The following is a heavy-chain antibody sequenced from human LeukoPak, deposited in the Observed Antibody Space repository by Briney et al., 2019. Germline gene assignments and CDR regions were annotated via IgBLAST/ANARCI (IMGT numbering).Heavy chain of an antibody. CDR3: ASCLSTEGYYYYYYMDV. CDR1: GGTFSSYA. V-gene: IGHV1-69*05. D-gene: IGHD5/OR15-5a*01. Sequence: EASVKVSXKASGGTFSSYAISWVRQAPGQGLEWMGGIIPIFGTANYAQKFQGRVTITTDESTSTAYMELSSLRSEDTAVYYCASCLSTEGYYYYYYMDVWGKGTTVTVSS. J-gene: IGHJ6*03. CDR2: IIPIFGTA.